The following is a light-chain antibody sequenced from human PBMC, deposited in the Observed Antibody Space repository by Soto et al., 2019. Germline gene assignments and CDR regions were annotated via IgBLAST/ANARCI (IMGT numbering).Light chain of an antibody. CDR1: QSVGGD. CDR3: QQYNNWPET. V-gene: IGKV3-15*01. Sequence: EILMTQSPATLSVSPGERATLSCRASQSVGGDLAWYQQKPGQAPRLLISGASTRASGIPARFSGSGSGTEFTLTISSLQSEDFAFYYCQQYNNWPETFGQGTKVDIK. CDR2: GAS. J-gene: IGKJ1*01.